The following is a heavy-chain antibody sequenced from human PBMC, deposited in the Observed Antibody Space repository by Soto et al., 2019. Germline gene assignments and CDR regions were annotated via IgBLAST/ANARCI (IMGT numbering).Heavy chain of an antibody. D-gene: IGHD5-18*01. CDR2: IIPILGIA. J-gene: IGHJ5*02. CDR1: GGTFSSYT. Sequence: ASVKVSCKASGGTFSSYTISWVRQAPGQGLEWMGRIIPILGIANYAQKFQGRVTITADKSTSTAYMELSSLRSEDTAVYYCARDKGVGGYSYYWFDPWGQGTLVTVSS. CDR3: ARDKGVGGYSYYWFDP. V-gene: IGHV1-69*04.